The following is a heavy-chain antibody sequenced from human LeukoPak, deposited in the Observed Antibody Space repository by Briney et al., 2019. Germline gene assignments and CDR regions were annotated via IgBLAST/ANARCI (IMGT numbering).Heavy chain of an antibody. CDR1: GFAFHDYG. D-gene: IGHD4-23*01. Sequence: GSLRLSCAASGFAFHDYGMHWVRQAPGRGLEWVSFIAADGSKTYYADSVKGRFTVSRDDSKRTLHLQMSSLRTDDTALYYCAKDRPVVSYWGQGTLVSASS. CDR3: AKDRPVVSY. CDR2: IAADGSKT. J-gene: IGHJ4*02. V-gene: IGHV3-43*02.